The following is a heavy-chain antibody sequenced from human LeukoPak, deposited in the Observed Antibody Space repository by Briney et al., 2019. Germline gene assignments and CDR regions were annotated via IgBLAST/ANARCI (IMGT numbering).Heavy chain of an antibody. Sequence: KTSETLSLTCTVSGGPISSSSYYWGWIRQPPGKGLERIGSIYYSGSTYYNPSLKSRVTISVDTSKNQFSLKLSSVTAADTAVYYCARGGSLWFGELLYPPLDYWGQGTLVTVSS. CDR1: GGPISSSSYY. CDR2: IYYSGST. CDR3: ARGGSLWFGELLYPPLDY. V-gene: IGHV4-39*01. J-gene: IGHJ4*02. D-gene: IGHD3-10*01.